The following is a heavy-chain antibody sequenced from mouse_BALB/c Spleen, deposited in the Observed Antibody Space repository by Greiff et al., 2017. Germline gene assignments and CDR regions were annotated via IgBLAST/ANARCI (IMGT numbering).Heavy chain of an antibody. D-gene: IGHD1-1*01. CDR1: GFSLTSYG. CDR2: IWAGGST. CDR3: ARDYGSSAWFAY. Sequence: VNVVESGPGLVAPSQSLSITCTVSGFSLTSYGVHWVRQPPGKGLEWLGVIWAGGSTNYNSALMSRLSISKDNSKSQVFLKMNSLQTDDTAMYYCARDYGSSAWFAYWGQGTLVTVSA. J-gene: IGHJ3*01. V-gene: IGHV2-9*02.